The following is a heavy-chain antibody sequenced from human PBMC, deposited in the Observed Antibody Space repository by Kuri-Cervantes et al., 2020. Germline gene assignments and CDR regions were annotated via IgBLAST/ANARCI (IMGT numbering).Heavy chain of an antibody. Sequence: GESLKISCAASGFTFSDYYMSWIRQAPGKGLEWVSYISSGGATIYYADSVKGRFTISRDNAKNFLFLQMNSLRAEDTAVYYCARVATITDYWGQGTPVTVSS. J-gene: IGHJ4*02. V-gene: IGHV3-11*01. D-gene: IGHD5-12*01. CDR2: ISSGGATI. CDR1: GFTFSDYY. CDR3: ARVATITDY.